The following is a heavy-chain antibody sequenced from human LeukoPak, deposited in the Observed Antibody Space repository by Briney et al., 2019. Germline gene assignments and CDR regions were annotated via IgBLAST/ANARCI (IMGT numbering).Heavy chain of an antibody. Sequence: SVKVSCKASGGTFSSYAISWVRQAPGQGLEWMGGIIPIFGTANYAQKFQGRVTMTRDMSTSTVYMELSSLRSEDTAVYYCARDWDRIEYSSSSGLSDFWGQGTLVTVSS. J-gene: IGHJ4*02. CDR2: IIPIFGTA. CDR1: GGTFSSYA. CDR3: ARDWDRIEYSSSSGLSDF. D-gene: IGHD6-6*01. V-gene: IGHV1-69*05.